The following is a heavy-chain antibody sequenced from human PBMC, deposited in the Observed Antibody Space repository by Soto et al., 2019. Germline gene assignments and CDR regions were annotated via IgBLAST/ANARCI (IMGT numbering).Heavy chain of an antibody. J-gene: IGHJ6*03. V-gene: IGHV1-2*04. Sequence: ASVKXSCKASGYTFTGYYMHWMRQAPGQGLEWMGWINPNSGETDYAQNFQGWVTMTRDMSISTAYMELSRLKSNDTAVYYCARGGGLNYYYYMDVWGKGTTVTVSS. CDR2: INPNSGET. CDR1: GYTFTGYY. CDR3: ARGGGLNYYYYMDV.